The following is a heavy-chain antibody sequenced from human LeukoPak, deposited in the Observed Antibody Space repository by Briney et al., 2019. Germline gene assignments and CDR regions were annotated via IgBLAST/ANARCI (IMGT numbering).Heavy chain of an antibody. J-gene: IGHJ4*02. V-gene: IGHV4-59*01. CDR3: ARGRNIGGFDFDF. CDR2: LYDSGGP. D-gene: IGHD2/OR15-2a*01. CDR1: GGSISGYY. Sequence: PSETLSLTCSVSGGSISGYYWSWIRQPPGKGLEWIGYLYDSGGPTYNPSLKSRVTISVDTSKSQFSLKLTSLTAADTAVYYCARGRNIGGFDFDFWGQGTLVTVSS.